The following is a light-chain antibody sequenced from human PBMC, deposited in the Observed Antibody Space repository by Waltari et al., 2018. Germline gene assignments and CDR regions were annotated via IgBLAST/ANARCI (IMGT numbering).Light chain of an antibody. CDR1: RSDVGAYKY. CDR3: CSFAGGYTMA. V-gene: IGLV2-11*01. CDR2: GFS. Sequence: QSALTQPRSVSGSPGQSVPISCTGTRSDVGAYKYVSWHQQHPGKTPKLKIFGFSERPAGVPDRFSGSKSGSTASLTISGLQADDECDYYCCSFAGGYTMAIGGGTKLTVL. J-gene: IGLJ2*01.